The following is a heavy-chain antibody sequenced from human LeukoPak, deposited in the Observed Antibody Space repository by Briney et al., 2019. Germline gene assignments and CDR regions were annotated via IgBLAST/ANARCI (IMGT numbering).Heavy chain of an antibody. CDR3: ARDQGWGDWYFDL. V-gene: IGHV4-59*01. Sequence: PETLSLTFTVSGGSIRSSYWSWIRQPPGKGLEWIGYLFYNGNTNYNSSLKSRVTISVDTSKNQFSLKLNSLTAADTAVYFCARDQGWGDWYFDLWGRGTLVTVSS. J-gene: IGHJ2*01. D-gene: IGHD3-10*01. CDR1: GGSIRSSY. CDR2: LFYNGNT.